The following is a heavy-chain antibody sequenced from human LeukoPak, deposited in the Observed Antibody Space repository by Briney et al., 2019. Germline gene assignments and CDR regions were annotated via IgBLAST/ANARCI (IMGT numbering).Heavy chain of an antibody. CDR3: AREGQSGWLDY. D-gene: IGHD6-19*01. J-gene: IGHJ4*02. Sequence: KPSETLSLTCTVSGGSISSGSYYWGWIRQPPGKGLEWIGSIYHSGSTYYNPSLKSRVTISVDTSKNQFSLKLSSVTAADTAVYYCAREGQSGWLDYWGQGTLVTVSS. V-gene: IGHV4-39*07. CDR1: GGSISSGSYY. CDR2: IYHSGST.